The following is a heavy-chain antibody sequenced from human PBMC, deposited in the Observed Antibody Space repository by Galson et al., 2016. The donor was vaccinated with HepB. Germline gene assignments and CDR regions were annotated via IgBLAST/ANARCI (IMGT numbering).Heavy chain of an antibody. CDR1: SGPVSSGGYY. CDR3: ARDEVFYNGMDV. Sequence: SETLSLTCTVSSGPVSSGGYYWSWVRQSPGKGLEWIGYIQNPGSTNYNPSLKGRVTISIDRSKNQFFLELTSVTAADTAVYYCARDEVFYNGMDVWGQGTTVTVSS. D-gene: IGHD2-8*01. J-gene: IGHJ6*02. V-gene: IGHV4-61*08. CDR2: IQNPGST.